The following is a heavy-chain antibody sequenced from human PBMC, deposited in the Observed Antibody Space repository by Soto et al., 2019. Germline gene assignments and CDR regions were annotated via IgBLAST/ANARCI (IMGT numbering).Heavy chain of an antibody. V-gene: IGHV4-61*01. J-gene: IGHJ6*02. D-gene: IGHD2-2*01. CDR1: GGSVSSGSYY. Sequence: QVQLQESGPGLVKPSETLSLTCTVSGGSVSSGSYYWSWIRQPPGKGLEWIGYIYYSGSTNYNPSLKGRVTISVDTSKNQFSLKLSSVTAADTAVYYCAGAPRVPAYYYYGMDVWGQGTTVTVSS. CDR3: AGAPRVPAYYYYGMDV. CDR2: IYYSGST.